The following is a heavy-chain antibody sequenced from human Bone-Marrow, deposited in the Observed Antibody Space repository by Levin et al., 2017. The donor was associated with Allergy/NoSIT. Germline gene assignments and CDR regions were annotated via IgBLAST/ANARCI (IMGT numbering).Heavy chain of an antibody. CDR2: INAGGGTT. CDR1: GFTFSSYA. J-gene: IGHJ4*02. Sequence: GGSLRLSCAASGFTFSSYAMSWVRQAPGKGLEWVSSINAGGGTTFYADSVKGRFTISRDNSKSALYMQMNSLRAEDTAVYYCAKKWIPTSQAGYFDCWGQGALVTVSS. V-gene: IGHV3-23*01. CDR3: AKKWIPTSQAGYFDC. D-gene: IGHD5-18*01.